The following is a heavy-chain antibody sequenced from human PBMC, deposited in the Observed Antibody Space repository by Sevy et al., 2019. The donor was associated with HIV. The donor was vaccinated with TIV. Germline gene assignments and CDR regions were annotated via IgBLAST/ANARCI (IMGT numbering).Heavy chain of an antibody. J-gene: IGHJ6*03. D-gene: IGHD1-26*01. CDR2: ISSSGSTI. CDR1: GFTFSSYE. V-gene: IGHV3-48*03. CDR3: ARDSFSGSSYYYYMDV. Sequence: GGSLRLSCAASGFTFSSYEMNWVRQAPGKGLEWVSYISSSGSTIYYADSVKGRFTISRDNAKNSLYLQMNSLRAEDTAVYYCARDSFSGSSYYYYMDVWGKGTTVTVSS.